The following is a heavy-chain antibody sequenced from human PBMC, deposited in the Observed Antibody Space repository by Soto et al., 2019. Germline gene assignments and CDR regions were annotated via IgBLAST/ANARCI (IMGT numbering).Heavy chain of an antibody. CDR2: INHSGST. J-gene: IGHJ4*02. CDR3: ARYYYDSSGYYYEAPYYFDY. D-gene: IGHD3-22*01. V-gene: IGHV4-34*01. CDR1: GGSFSGYY. Sequence: PSETLSLTCAVYGGSFSGYYWSWIRQPPGKGLEWIGEINHSGSTNYNPSLKSRVTISVDTSKNQFSLKLSPVTAADTAVYYCARYYYDSSGYYYEAPYYFDYWGQGTLVTVSS.